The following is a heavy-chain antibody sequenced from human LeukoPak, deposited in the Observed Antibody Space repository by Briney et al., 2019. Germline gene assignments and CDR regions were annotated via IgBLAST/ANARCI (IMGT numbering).Heavy chain of an antibody. D-gene: IGHD5-12*01. CDR2: IKEDGSEK. CDR3: ARDGSGGFFDH. J-gene: IGHJ4*02. V-gene: IGHV3-7*04. CDR1: GFTSRSYW. Sequence: GGSLRLSCAASGFTSRSYWISWVRQAPGKAQEWVANIKEDGSEKDYADTVKGRFTISRDNAEKSLYLQMYTLRAEDTAVYYCARDGSGGFFDHWGQGTLVTVSS.